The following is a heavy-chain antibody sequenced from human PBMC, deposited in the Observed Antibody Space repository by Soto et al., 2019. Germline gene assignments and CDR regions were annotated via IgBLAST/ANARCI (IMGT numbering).Heavy chain of an antibody. V-gene: IGHV3-23*01. Sequence: EVQLLESGGGLVQPGGSLRLSCAASGFTFSSYAMSWVRQAPGKGLEWVSAMSGSGGSTYYADSVKGRFTISRDNSKNTLYLQMNSLRAEDTAVYYCAKGLYGDYWRCDYWGQGTLVTVSS. J-gene: IGHJ4*02. CDR1: GFTFSSYA. CDR3: AKGLYGDYWRCDY. D-gene: IGHD4-17*01. CDR2: MSGSGGST.